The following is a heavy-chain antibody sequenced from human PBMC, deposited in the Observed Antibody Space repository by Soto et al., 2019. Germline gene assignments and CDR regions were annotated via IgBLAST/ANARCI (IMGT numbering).Heavy chain of an antibody. CDR3: AXXXXXXXYAP. J-gene: IGHJ5*02. CDR2: ISAYNGNT. CDR1: GYTFTSYG. V-gene: IGHV1-18*01. Sequence: QVQLVQSGAEVKKPGASVKVSCKASGYTFTSYGISWVRQAPGQGLEWMGWISAYNGNTNYAQKLQGRVTMTTDTXXXXXXXXXXXXXXXXXXXXXXAXXXXXXXYAPWGQGTLVTVSS.